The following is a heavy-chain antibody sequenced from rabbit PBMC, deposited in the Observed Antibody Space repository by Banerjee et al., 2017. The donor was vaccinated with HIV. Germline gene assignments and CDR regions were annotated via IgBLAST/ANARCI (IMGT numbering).Heavy chain of an antibody. V-gene: IGHV1S40*01. Sequence: QSLEESGGDLVKPGASLTLTCTASGFSFSSSYYMCWVRQAPGKGLEWIACIYVGSSGSTYYASWAKGRFTISKTSSTTVTLQMTSLTAADTATYFCARDVGSIGYIKYGMDLWGQGTLVTVS. CDR2: IYVGSSGST. J-gene: IGHJ6*01. D-gene: IGHD1-1*01. CDR3: ARDVGSIGYIKYGMDL. CDR1: GFSFSSSYY.